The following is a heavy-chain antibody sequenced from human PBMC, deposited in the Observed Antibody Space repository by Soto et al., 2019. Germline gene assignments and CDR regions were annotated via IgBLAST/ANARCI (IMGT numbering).Heavy chain of an antibody. Sequence: GASVKVSCKASGYTFTSYGISWVRQAPGQGLEWMGWISAYNGNTNYAQKLQGRVTMTTDTSTSTAYMELRSLRSDDTAVYYCARTRDCSGGSCYSPSPNNNWFDPWGQGTLVTVSS. V-gene: IGHV1-18*01. CDR2: ISAYNGNT. CDR1: GYTFTSYG. J-gene: IGHJ5*02. D-gene: IGHD2-15*01. CDR3: ARTRDCSGGSCYSPSPNNNWFDP.